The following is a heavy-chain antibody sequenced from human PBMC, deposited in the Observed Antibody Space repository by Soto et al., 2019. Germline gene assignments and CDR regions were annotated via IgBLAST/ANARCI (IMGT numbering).Heavy chain of an antibody. CDR2: INAGNGKT. Sequence: ASVKVSCKASGYTFTNYAIHWVRQAPGQRLEWMGWINAGNGKTKYSQKFQDRVTLTRDTSASTAYMELSSLRSEDTAVHYCARGRWTQTTADYYLDYWGQGTLVTVSS. V-gene: IGHV1-3*01. D-gene: IGHD1-1*01. J-gene: IGHJ4*02. CDR3: ARGRWTQTTADYYLDY. CDR1: GYTFTNYA.